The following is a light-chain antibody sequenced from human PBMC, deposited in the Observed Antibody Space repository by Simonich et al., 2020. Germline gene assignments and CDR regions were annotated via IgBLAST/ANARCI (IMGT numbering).Light chain of an antibody. Sequence: QSALTQPPSASGSPGPSVTISCPGTSSDVWGYNYVPWYQPHPGTAPKLMIYEVSKRPSGVPDRFTCSRSGNTASLTVSGLQAEEESDYYGSSYAGSNNLVFGGGTKLTVL. CDR3: SSYAGSNNLV. CDR1: SSDVWGYNY. J-gene: IGLJ2*01. CDR2: EVS. V-gene: IGLV2-8*01.